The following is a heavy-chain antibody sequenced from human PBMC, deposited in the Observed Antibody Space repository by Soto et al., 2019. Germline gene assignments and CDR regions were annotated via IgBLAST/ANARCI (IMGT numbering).Heavy chain of an antibody. J-gene: IGHJ4*02. Sequence: TSENLSLTCSVFGGSFSGDYWTWIRQPPLNGLEWMGEFNHSGSTHYNPSLETRVTMSVDTSKNQFSLELSSVTAADTAVYYCARGKIRYLITWGPGTLVTVSS. CDR1: GGSFSGDY. CDR2: FNHSGST. D-gene: IGHD3-9*01. CDR3: ARGKIRYLIT. V-gene: IGHV4-34*01.